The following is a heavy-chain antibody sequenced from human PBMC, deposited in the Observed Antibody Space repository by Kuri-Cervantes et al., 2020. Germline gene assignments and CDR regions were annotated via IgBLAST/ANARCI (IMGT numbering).Heavy chain of an antibody. CDR2: INWNSGTT. D-gene: IGHD3-22*01. CDR1: GFTFDDYG. Sequence: GESLKISCAASGFTFDDYGMSWVRQAPGKGLEWVSGINWNSGTTNYADSVKGRFTISRDNAKSSLYLQMNNLTVDDTAFYYCASDYYDNSGPRWGQGTLVTVSS. J-gene: IGHJ1*01. CDR3: ASDYYDNSGPR. V-gene: IGHV3-20*04.